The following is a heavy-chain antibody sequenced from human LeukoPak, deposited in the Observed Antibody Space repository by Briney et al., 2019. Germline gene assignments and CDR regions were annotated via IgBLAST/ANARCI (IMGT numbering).Heavy chain of an antibody. V-gene: IGHV1-2*06. J-gene: IGHJ4*02. CDR3: ARSGQPGWQTAMVD. CDR1: GYTFTGYY. D-gene: IGHD5-18*01. Sequence: ASVKVSCKASGYTFTGYYMHWVRRAPGQGLEWMGRINPNSGGTNFAQKFQGRVTMTRDTSISTAYMELSRLRSDDAALYYGARSGQPGWQTAMVDWGRGTLVTVSS. CDR2: INPNSGGT.